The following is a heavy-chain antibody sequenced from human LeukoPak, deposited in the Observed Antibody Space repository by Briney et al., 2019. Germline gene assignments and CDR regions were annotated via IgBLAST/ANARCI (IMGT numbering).Heavy chain of an antibody. V-gene: IGHV3-48*03. J-gene: IGHJ4*02. CDR2: ISSSGSTI. D-gene: IGHD2-2*02. Sequence: PGGSLRLSCAASGFTFSSYEMNWVRQAPGKGLEWVSYISSSGSTIYYADSVKGRFTISRDNAKNSLYLQMNSLRAEDTAVYYCARGRDLGSTSCYKYWGQGTLVTVSS. CDR3: ARGRDLGSTSCYKY. CDR1: GFTFSSYE.